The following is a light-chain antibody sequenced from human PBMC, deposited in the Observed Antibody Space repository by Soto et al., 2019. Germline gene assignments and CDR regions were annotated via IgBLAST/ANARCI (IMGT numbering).Light chain of an antibody. V-gene: IGKV1-39*01. CDR2: AAS. J-gene: IGKJ1*01. CDR3: QQSYSTPVGT. CDR1: QSISSY. Sequence: DLQMPQSPSSLSASVGDRVTITCRASQSISSYLNWYQQKPGQAPKLLIYAASSLQSGVPSRFRGSGSGTDFTLTISSLQPEDFATYYCQQSYSTPVGTCGQGTKVEIK.